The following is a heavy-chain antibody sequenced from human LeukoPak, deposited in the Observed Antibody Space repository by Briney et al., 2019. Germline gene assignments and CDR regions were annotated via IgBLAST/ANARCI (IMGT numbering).Heavy chain of an antibody. J-gene: IGHJ4*02. V-gene: IGHV3-7*02. CDR3: ARGQWVAAY. CDR1: GFTFGWYW. D-gene: IGHD6-19*01. Sequence: GGSLRLSCVASGFTFGWYWMSWVRQTPGKGLEWVASIRQDGSEIYYVDSVKGRFTISRDNAKNSLYLQVNSLRADDTALYYCARGQWVAAYWGQGTLVTVSS. CDR2: IRQDGSEI.